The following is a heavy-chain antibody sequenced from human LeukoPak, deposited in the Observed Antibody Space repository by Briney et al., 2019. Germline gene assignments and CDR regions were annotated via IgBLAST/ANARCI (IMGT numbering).Heavy chain of an antibody. CDR3: ARDDRVGAILGYMDV. D-gene: IGHD1-26*01. V-gene: IGHV4-38-2*02. CDR1: GYSISSGFY. J-gene: IGHJ6*03. CDR2: IYHSGST. Sequence: PSETLSLTCTVSGYSISSGFYWGWIRQPPGKGLEWIGSIYHSGSTHYNSSLKSRVTISVDTSKNQLSLKLSSVTAADTAVYYCARDDRVGAILGYMDVWGKGTTVTVSS.